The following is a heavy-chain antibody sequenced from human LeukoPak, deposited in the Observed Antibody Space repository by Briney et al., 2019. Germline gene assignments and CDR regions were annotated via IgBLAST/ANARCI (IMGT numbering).Heavy chain of an antibody. Sequence: GESLKISCKGSGYSFTTYWNGWVRQMPGKGLEWMGIIYPGDSDIRYSPSFQGQVTISADKSISTAYLQWSSLKASDTAMYYCARTQVAATTHAPYYFDFWGQGTLVTVSS. CDR3: ARTQVAATTHAPYYFDF. J-gene: IGHJ4*02. CDR2: IYPGDSDI. D-gene: IGHD1-26*01. V-gene: IGHV5-51*01. CDR1: GYSFTTYW.